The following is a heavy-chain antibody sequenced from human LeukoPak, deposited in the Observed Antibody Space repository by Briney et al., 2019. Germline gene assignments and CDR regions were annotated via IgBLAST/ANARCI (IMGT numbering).Heavy chain of an antibody. J-gene: IGHJ4*02. D-gene: IGHD5-18*01. V-gene: IGHV4-31*03. CDR3: ATSTQGGYSYGYYFDY. Sequence: PSQTLSLTCTVSGGSISSGGYYWSWIRQHPGKGLEWIGYIYYSGSTYYNPSLKSRVTISVDTSKNQFSLKLSSVTAADTAVYYCATSTQGGYSYGYYFDYWGQGTLVTVSS. CDR1: GGSISSGGYY. CDR2: IYYSGST.